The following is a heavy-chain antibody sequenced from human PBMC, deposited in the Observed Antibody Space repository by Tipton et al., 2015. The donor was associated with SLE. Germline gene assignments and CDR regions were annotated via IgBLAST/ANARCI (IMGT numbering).Heavy chain of an antibody. CDR1: GFTFSSYG. D-gene: IGHD2-8*01. V-gene: IGHV3-30*02. J-gene: IGHJ6*02. Sequence: SLRLSCEASGFTFSSYGMHWVRQAPGKGLEWVAFIRFDGSNKYYGDSVKGRFTISRDNAKNSLYLQMNSLRAEDTALYYCARAMGGYCTNGVCYSTRYYYYGMDVWGQGTTVTVSS. CDR3: ARAMGGYCTNGVCYSTRYYYYGMDV. CDR2: IRFDGSNK.